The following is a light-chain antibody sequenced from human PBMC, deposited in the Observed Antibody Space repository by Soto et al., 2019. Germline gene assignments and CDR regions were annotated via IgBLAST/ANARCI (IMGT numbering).Light chain of an antibody. V-gene: IGKV1-39*01. CDR3: QQSYSTAWT. CDR2: AAS. J-gene: IGKJ1*01. Sequence: DIQVTQSPSTLSASEEDGVTITCRASQSISSWLAWYQQKPGKAPKLLIYAASSLHSGVPSRFSGSGSGTDFTLTISSLQPEDFATYYCQQSYSTAWTFGQGTKVDI. CDR1: QSISSW.